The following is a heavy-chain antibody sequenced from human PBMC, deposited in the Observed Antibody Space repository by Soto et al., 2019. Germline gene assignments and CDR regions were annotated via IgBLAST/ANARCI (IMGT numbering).Heavy chain of an antibody. D-gene: IGHD4-4*01. CDR3: ARRTLVTTRYLPH. J-gene: IGHJ1*01. CDR2: ISFDGANK. CDR1: GLTFSNFP. Sequence: WVSLRLSWAGSGLTFSNFPLHWVRQAPGKGLEWVAVISFDGANKYYADSVKGRFALSRDNSKNTVFLQMNSLRRDDTAIYYWARRTLVTTRYLPHRGKGTQVTVSS. V-gene: IGHV3-30*09.